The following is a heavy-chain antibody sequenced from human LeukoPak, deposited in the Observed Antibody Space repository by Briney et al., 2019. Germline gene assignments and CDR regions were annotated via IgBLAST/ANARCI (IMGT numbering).Heavy chain of an antibody. CDR3: ARDVYYYDSSPNRGGFDP. V-gene: IGHV1-2*02. CDR2: INPNSGGT. D-gene: IGHD3-22*01. CDR1: GYTFTGYY. J-gene: IGHJ5*02. Sequence: ASVKVSCKASGYTFTGYYMHWVRQAPGQGLEWMGWINPNSGGTNYAQKFQGGVTMTRDTSISTAYMELSRLRSDDTAVYYCARDVYYYDSSPNRGGFDPWGQGTLVTVSS.